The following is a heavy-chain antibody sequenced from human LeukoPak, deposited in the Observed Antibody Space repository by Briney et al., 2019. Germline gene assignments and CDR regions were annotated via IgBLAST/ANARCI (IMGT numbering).Heavy chain of an antibody. CDR1: GYTFTGYY. CDR3: ARGKVYSRPHYYYMDV. CDR2: INPNSGGT. V-gene: IGHV1-2*02. D-gene: IGHD6-13*01. J-gene: IGHJ6*03. Sequence: ASVKVSCKASGYTFTGYYMHWVRQAPGQGLEWMGWINPNSGGTNYAQKFQGRVTMTRDTSISTAYMELSRLRSDETAVYYCARGKVYSRPHYYYMDVWGKGTTVTISS.